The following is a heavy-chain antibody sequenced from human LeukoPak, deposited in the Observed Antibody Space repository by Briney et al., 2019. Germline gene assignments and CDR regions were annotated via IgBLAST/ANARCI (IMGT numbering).Heavy chain of an antibody. D-gene: IGHD6-13*01. V-gene: IGHV4-31*03. J-gene: IGHJ4*02. CDR3: ARVVAAGRDYYFDY. Sequence: SQTLSLTCTVSSGSISSGGYYWSWIRQHPGKGLEWIGYIYYSGSTYYNPPLKSRVTISVDTSKNQFSPKLSSVTAADTAVYYCARVVAAGRDYYFDYWGQGTLVTVSS. CDR2: IYYSGST. CDR1: SGSISSGGYY.